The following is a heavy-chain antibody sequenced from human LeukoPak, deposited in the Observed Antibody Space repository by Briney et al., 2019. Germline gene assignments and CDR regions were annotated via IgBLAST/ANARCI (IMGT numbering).Heavy chain of an antibody. CDR3: ARMSWAGAAAGTDYYYYGMDA. Sequence: PSETLSLTCTVSGGSISSYYWGWIRQPPGKGLEWIGSIHYSGSTYYNPSLKSRVTMSIDTSKNQFSLKLSPVTAADTAVYFCARMSWAGAAAGTDYYYYGMDAWGQGTTVTVSS. CDR1: GGSISSYY. CDR2: IHYSGST. V-gene: IGHV4-39*07. J-gene: IGHJ6*02. D-gene: IGHD6-13*01.